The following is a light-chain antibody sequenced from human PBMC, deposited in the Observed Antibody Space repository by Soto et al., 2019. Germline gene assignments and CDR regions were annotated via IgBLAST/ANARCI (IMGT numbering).Light chain of an antibody. CDR3: AAWDDSLNGVV. CDR1: SSNIGSNT. Sequence: QPVLTQPPSASGTPGQRVTISCSGSSSNIGSNTVNWYQQLPGMAPKLLIYNNDQRPSGVPDRFSGSKSGTSASLAISGLQSEDEADYYCAAWDDSLNGVVFGGGTQLTVL. V-gene: IGLV1-44*01. J-gene: IGLJ3*02. CDR2: NND.